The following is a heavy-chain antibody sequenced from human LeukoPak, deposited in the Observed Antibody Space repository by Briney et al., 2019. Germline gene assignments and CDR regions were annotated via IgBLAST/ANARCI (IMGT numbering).Heavy chain of an antibody. J-gene: IGHJ4*02. V-gene: IGHV1-8*01. CDR3: ARVGDGYNSAGFDY. Sequence: ASGKVSCKASGYTFTSYDINWVRQAAGQGLEGRGWMNPNSGNTGYAQKFQGRVTMTRNTSISTAYMELSSLRSEDTAVYYCARVGDGYNSAGFDYWGQGTLVTVSS. CDR1: GYTFTSYD. D-gene: IGHD5-24*01. CDR2: MNPNSGNT.